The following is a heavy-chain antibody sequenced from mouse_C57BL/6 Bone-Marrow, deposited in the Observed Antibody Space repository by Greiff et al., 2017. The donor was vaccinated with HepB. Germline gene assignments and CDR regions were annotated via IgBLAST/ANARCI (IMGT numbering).Heavy chain of an antibody. CDR3: ARTIYYDYDGGVDY. CDR2: IDPNSGGT. D-gene: IGHD2-4*01. Sequence: QVQLQQPGAELVKPGASVKLSCKASGYTFTSCWMHWVKQRPGRGLEWIGRIDPNSGGTKYNEKFKSKATLTVDKPSSTAYMQLSSLTSEDSAVYYCARTIYYDYDGGVDYWGQGTTLTVSS. CDR1: GYTFTSCW. V-gene: IGHV1-72*01. J-gene: IGHJ2*01.